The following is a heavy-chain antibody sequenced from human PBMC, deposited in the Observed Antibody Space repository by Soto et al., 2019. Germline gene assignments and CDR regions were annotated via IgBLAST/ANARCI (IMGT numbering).Heavy chain of an antibody. J-gene: IGHJ5*02. V-gene: IGHV1-69*01. CDR2: IIPIFGTA. CDR3: AREGGWFGELRDNWFDP. CDR1: GGTFSSYA. Sequence: QVQLVQSGAEVKKPGSSVKVSCKASGGTFSSYAISWVRQAPGQGLEWMGGIIPIFGTANYAQKFQGRVTITADESTSTAYMELSSLRSEDTAVYYCAREGGWFGELRDNWFDPWGQGTLVTVSS. D-gene: IGHD3-10*01.